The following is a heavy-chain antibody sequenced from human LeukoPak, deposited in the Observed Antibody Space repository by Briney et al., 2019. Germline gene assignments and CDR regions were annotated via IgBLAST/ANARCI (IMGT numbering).Heavy chain of an antibody. Sequence: SETLSLTCTVYGGSFSGYYWSWIRQPPGKGLEWIGEINHSGSTNYNPSLKSRVNISVDTSKNQFSLKLSSVTAADTAVYYCAREGFGNLDYWGQGTLVTVSS. V-gene: IGHV4-34*01. CDR3: AREGFGNLDY. D-gene: IGHD1-14*01. J-gene: IGHJ4*02. CDR1: GGSFSGYY. CDR2: INHSGST.